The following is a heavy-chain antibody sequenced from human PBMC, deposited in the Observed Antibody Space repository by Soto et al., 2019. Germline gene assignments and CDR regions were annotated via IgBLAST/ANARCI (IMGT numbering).Heavy chain of an antibody. CDR3: ASSERRITIFGVVTSDAFDI. J-gene: IGHJ3*02. V-gene: IGHV4-4*02. CDR1: SGSISSSNW. D-gene: IGHD3-3*01. CDR2: IYHSGST. Sequence: PSATLSLTCAVSSGSISSSNWWGWVSQPPGKGLEWIGEIYHSGSTNYHPPLKSRVTISVDKSKNQFSLKLSSVTAADTAVYYCASSERRITIFGVVTSDAFDIWGQGTMV.